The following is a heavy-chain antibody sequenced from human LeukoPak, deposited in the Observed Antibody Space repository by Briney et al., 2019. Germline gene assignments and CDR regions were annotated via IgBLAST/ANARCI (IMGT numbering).Heavy chain of an antibody. D-gene: IGHD3-22*01. J-gene: IGHJ4*02. Sequence: GGSLRLSCAASGFTFNNYAMTWVRQAPGKGLEWVSAISSSGATTYYADSVKGRFTISRDSSKNTLYLEMSSLRAEDTAVYYCAKDFDYYDTSDYFFLAVFDYWGQGTLVTVSS. CDR1: GFTFNNYA. V-gene: IGHV3-23*01. CDR2: ISSSGATT. CDR3: AKDFDYYDTSDYFFLAVFDY.